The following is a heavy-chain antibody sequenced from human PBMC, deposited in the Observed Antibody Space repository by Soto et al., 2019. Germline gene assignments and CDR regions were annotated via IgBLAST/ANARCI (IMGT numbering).Heavy chain of an antibody. V-gene: IGHV3-23*01. CDR3: AKLSGYDYVGMDY. J-gene: IGHJ4*02. Sequence: GGSLRLSCVASGFTFNTYAMAWVRQTPGKGLEWVSAISGSGGSTYYADSVKGRFTISRDNSKNTLYLQMNSLRAEDTAVYYCAKLSGYDYVGMDYWGQGTLVTVSS. CDR2: ISGSGGST. D-gene: IGHD5-12*01. CDR1: GFTFNTYA.